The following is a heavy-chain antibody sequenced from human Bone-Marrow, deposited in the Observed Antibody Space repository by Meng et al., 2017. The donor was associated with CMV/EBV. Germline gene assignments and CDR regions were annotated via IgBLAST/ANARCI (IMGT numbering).Heavy chain of an antibody. D-gene: IGHD3-22*01. Sequence: QVEPQEWGGGVLKPSEHLSLTWAVYCGSFSGYYWSWIRQPPGKGLEWIGEINHSGSTNYNPSLKSRVTISVDTSKNQFSLKLSSVTAADTAVYYCARGGVVVNGAPFDYWGQGTLVTVSS. CDR1: CGSFSGYY. CDR3: ARGGVVVNGAPFDY. J-gene: IGHJ4*02. V-gene: IGHV4-34*01. CDR2: INHSGST.